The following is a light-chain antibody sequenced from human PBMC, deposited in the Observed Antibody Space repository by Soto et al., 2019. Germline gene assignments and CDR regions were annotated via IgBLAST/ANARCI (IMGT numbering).Light chain of an antibody. CDR3: QPYDTSLSGFYV. CDR2: DNN. J-gene: IGLJ1*01. V-gene: IGLV1-40*01. Sequence: QSVLTQPPSVSGAPGQRVSISCTGSSSNIGAGYNVHWYQQLPGTAPKLLIYDNNNRPSGVPDRFSGSKSGTSASLAITGLQAEDEADYYCQPYDTSLSGFYVFGTGTKLTVL. CDR1: SSNIGAGYN.